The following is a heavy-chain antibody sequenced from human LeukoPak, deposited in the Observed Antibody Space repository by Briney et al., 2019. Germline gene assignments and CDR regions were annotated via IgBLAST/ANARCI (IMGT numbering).Heavy chain of an antibody. CDR3: ARDREVVTFYYGMDV. CDR1: GYTFTSYY. Sequence: ASVKVSCKASGYTFTSYYMHWVRQAPGQGLEWMGIINPSGGSTSYAQKFQGRVTMTRDTSTSTVYMELSSLRSEDTAVYHCARDREVVTFYYGMDVWGQGTTVTVSS. D-gene: IGHD4-23*01. CDR2: INPSGGST. V-gene: IGHV1-46*01. J-gene: IGHJ6*02.